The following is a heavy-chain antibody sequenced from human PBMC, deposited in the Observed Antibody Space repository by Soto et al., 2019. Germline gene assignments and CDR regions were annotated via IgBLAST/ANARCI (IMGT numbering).Heavy chain of an antibody. V-gene: IGHV1-69*01. CDR1: GGTFNNYG. CDR3: ASWDYDVLTGYSYDD. J-gene: IGHJ4*02. Sequence: QVQLVQSGAEVKKPGSSVKVSCKASGGTFNNYGMGWVRQAPGQGLEWMGGIIPMIGRTNYAQKFQGRLTLTADASRSTAYTELRSLRSDDTAVYYCASWDYDVLTGYSYDDWGQGTLVTVSS. CDR2: IIPMIGRT. D-gene: IGHD3-9*01.